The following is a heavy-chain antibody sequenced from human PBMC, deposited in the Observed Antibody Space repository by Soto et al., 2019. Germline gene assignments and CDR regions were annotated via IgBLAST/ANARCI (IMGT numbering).Heavy chain of an antibody. V-gene: IGHV3-30*19. CDR3: ARDSPSYGFDY. D-gene: IGHD5-18*01. J-gene: IGHJ4*02. CDR2: ISYDGSNK. CDR1: GCSLSSSSYY. Sequence: LSLTCTVSGCSLSSSSYYWGWVRQAPGKGLEWVAVISYDGSNKYYADSVKGRFTISRDNSKNTLYLQMNSLRAEDTAVYYCARDSPSYGFDYWGQGTLVTVSS.